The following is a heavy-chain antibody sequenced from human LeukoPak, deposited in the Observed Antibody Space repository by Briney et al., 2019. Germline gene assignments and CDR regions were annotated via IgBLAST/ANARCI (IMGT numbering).Heavy chain of an antibody. CDR3: ARVGPYCSSSGCYDY. J-gene: IGHJ4*02. V-gene: IGHV3-53*01. CDR2: IYSGGST. D-gene: IGHD2-2*01. Sequence: GGSLRLSCAASGFTVSSNYMSWVRQAPGKGLEWVSVIYSGGSTYYADSVKGRFTISRDNSKNTLYPQMNSLRAEDTAVYYCARVGPYCSSSGCYDYWGQGTLVTVSS. CDR1: GFTVSSNY.